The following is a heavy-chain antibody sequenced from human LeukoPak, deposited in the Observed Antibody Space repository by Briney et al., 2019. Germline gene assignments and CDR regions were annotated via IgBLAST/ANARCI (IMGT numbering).Heavy chain of an antibody. CDR2: IYHSGST. Sequence: SETLSLTCTVSGYSISSGYYWGRIRQPPGKGLEWIGSIYHSGSTYYNPSLKSRVTISVDTSKNQFSLKLSSVTAADTAVYYCARTGGSGVLNWFDPWGQGTLVTVSS. J-gene: IGHJ5*02. V-gene: IGHV4-38-2*02. D-gene: IGHD2-15*01. CDR1: GYSISSGYY. CDR3: ARTGGSGVLNWFDP.